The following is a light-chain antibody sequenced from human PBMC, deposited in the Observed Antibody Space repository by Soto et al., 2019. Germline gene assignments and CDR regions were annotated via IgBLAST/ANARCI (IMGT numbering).Light chain of an antibody. J-gene: IGKJ2*01. Sequence: DIQMTQSPSTLSASVGDRVTITSRASQSISTWLAWYQQKPGKAPKLLIYRASILESGVPSGFSGSGSGTEFTLTISSLQPDDFATYYCQQYKSYPYTFGQGTKLEIK. V-gene: IGKV1-5*03. CDR2: RAS. CDR3: QQYKSYPYT. CDR1: QSISTW.